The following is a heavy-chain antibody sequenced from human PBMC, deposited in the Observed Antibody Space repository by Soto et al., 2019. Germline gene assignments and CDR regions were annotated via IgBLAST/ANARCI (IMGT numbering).Heavy chain of an antibody. CDR3: ARDRFAITMVRGVMGY. CDR2: ISAYNGNT. D-gene: IGHD3-10*01. CDR1: GYTFSSYH. J-gene: IGHJ4*02. Sequence: ASVKVSCKASGYTFSSYHISWVRQAPGQGLEWMGWISAYNGNTNYAQKLQGRVTMTTDTSTSTAYMELRSLRSDDTAVYYCARDRFAITMVRGVMGYWGQGTLVTSPQ. V-gene: IGHV1-18*01.